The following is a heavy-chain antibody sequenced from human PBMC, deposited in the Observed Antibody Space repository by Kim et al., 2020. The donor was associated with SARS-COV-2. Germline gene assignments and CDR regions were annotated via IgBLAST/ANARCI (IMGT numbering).Heavy chain of an antibody. CDR2: T. Sequence: TYSADSVKGRFTVSRDNSKNTLYLQMNSLRAEDTAIYYCATRRGFYFDSWGQGTLVTVSS. J-gene: IGHJ4*02. V-gene: IGHV3-23*01. CDR3: ATRRGFYFDS.